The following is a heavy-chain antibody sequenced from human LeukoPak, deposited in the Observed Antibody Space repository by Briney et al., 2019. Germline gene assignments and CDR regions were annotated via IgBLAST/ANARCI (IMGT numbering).Heavy chain of an antibody. V-gene: IGHV1-8*02. CDR3: ARFGAVAGRGREVY. CDR2: MNPNSGIT. Sequence: ASVKVSCKASGYTFTSYDINWMRQATGQGLEWMGWMNPNSGITGYAQKFQGRVTMTRNTSMSTAYMELSSLRSEDTAVYYCARFGAVAGRGREVYWGQGTLVTVSS. J-gene: IGHJ4*02. D-gene: IGHD6-19*01. CDR1: GYTFTSYD.